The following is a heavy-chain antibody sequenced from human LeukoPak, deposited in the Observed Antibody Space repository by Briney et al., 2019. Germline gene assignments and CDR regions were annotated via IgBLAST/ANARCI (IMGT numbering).Heavy chain of an antibody. Sequence: SGTLSLTCGVSGGSITSTNYWTWVRQPPGKGLEWIGYIYYSGSTNYNPSLKSRVTISLDTSKNQFSLKLSSLTAADTAVYYCARRVAGESRAFDIWGQGTMVTVSS. CDR1: GGSITSTNY. V-gene: IGHV4-4*02. CDR3: ARRVAGESRAFDI. J-gene: IGHJ3*02. D-gene: IGHD3-10*01. CDR2: IYYSGST.